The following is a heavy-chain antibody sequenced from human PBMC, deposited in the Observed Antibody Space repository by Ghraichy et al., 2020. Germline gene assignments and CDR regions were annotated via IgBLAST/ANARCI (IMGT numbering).Heavy chain of an antibody. J-gene: IGHJ4*02. CDR3: ARVEVPTSYFDS. CDR2: ISHDGSNK. V-gene: IGHV3-30-3*01. CDR1: RFTFNNYA. D-gene: IGHD5-12*01. Sequence: GESLNISCAASRFTFNNYAIHWVRQAPGKGLEWVAVISHDGSNKSYADSVKGRFTISRDNSKNTVFLQMNSLRAEDTAVYYCARVEVPTSYFDSWGQGTLVTVSS.